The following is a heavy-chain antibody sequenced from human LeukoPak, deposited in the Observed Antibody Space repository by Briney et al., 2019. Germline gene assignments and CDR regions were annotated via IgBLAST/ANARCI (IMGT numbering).Heavy chain of an antibody. CDR1: GFTFSSYA. Sequence: GSLRLSCAASGFTFSSYAMHWVRQAPGKGLVWVSRIYSDGSTTTYADSVKGRFTISRDSAKNTLYLQMNSLRAEDTAVYYCAREDYSSSWYPFDYWGQGTLVTVSS. D-gene: IGHD6-13*01. CDR2: IYSDGSTT. CDR3: AREDYSSSWYPFDY. V-gene: IGHV3-74*01. J-gene: IGHJ4*02.